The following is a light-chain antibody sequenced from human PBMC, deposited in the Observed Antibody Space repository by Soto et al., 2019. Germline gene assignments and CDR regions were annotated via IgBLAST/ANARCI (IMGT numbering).Light chain of an antibody. CDR1: SSDVGGYNY. CDR3: SSYTSSNTLI. Sequence: QSALIQPASVSGSRGQSITISCTGASSDVGGYNYVSWYQQFPGRAPKVMIYEVTNRPSGVSNRFSGSKSGNTASLTISGLQAEDEADYSCSSYTSSNTLIFGGGTKLTVL. CDR2: EVT. V-gene: IGLV2-14*01. J-gene: IGLJ2*01.